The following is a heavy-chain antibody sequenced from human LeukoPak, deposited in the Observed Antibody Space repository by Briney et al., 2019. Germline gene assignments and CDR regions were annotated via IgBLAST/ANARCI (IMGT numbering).Heavy chain of an antibody. CDR1: GYTFTGYY. J-gene: IGHJ3*02. D-gene: IGHD3-16*02. CDR3: ARGEMITFGGVIVISTFDI. V-gene: IGHV1-2*02. Sequence: AAVTVSCKPSGYTFTGYYIQWVRQAAGQGREGMGYINPTSGGTNYAQEFQGRVTMTRDTSISTAYMELSRLTSDDTAVYYCARGEMITFGGVIVISTFDIWGQGTMVTVS. CDR2: INPTSGGT.